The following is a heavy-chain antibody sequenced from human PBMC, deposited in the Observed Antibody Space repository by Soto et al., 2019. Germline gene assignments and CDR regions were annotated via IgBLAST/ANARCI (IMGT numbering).Heavy chain of an antibody. CDR3: TRDHGYGYGMDV. CDR1: GFTFSTYS. D-gene: IGHD5-12*01. V-gene: IGHV3-48*01. Sequence: PGGSLRLSCAASGFTFSTYSMNWVRQAPGKGLEWISYITKSSRTIYYADSVKGRFTISRDNAKNSLYLRMNSLRAEDTAVYYCTRDHGYGYGMDVWGQGTTVTVSS. J-gene: IGHJ6*02. CDR2: ITKSSRTI.